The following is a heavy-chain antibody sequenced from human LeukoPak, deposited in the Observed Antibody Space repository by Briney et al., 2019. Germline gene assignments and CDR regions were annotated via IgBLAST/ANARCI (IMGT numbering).Heavy chain of an antibody. CDR3: ARDNGMIVVVAYFDY. J-gene: IGHJ4*02. Sequence: GGSLRLSCTASGFTFTNSSMNWVRQAPGKGLEWVSSISSSSIYKHYADSVKGRFTISRDNAKNSLYLQMNSLRAEDTAVYYCARDNGMIVVVAYFDYWGQGTLVTVSS. CDR2: ISSSSIYK. D-gene: IGHD3-22*01. V-gene: IGHV3-21*01. CDR1: GFTFTNSS.